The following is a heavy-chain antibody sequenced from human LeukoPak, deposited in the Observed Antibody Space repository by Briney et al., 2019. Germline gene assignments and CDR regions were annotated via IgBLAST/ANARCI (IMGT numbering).Heavy chain of an antibody. CDR2: IYYSGST. CDR3: ARESIVATIIDY. Sequence: SQTLPLTCTVSGGSISSGGYYWSWIRQHPGKGLEWIGYIYYSGSTYYNPSLKSRVTISVDTSKNQFSLKLSSVTAADTAVYYCARESIVATIIDYWGQGTLVTVSS. D-gene: IGHD5-12*01. V-gene: IGHV4-31*03. J-gene: IGHJ4*02. CDR1: GGSISSGGYY.